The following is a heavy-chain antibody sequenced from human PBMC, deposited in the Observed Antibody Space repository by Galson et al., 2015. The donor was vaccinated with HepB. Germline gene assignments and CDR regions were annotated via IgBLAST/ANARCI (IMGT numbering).Heavy chain of an antibody. D-gene: IGHD1-26*01. CDR3: AKVPSPAGVGALGHYFDY. J-gene: IGHJ4*02. CDR2: ISGSGGST. CDR1: GFPFTNYA. Sequence: SLRLSCAASGFPFTNYAMSWVRQAPGKGLEWVSGISGSGGSTYYTDSVKGRFTISRDNSENTLYLQMNGLRAEETALYYCAKVPSPAGVGALGHYFDYWGQGILVTVSS. V-gene: IGHV3-23*01.